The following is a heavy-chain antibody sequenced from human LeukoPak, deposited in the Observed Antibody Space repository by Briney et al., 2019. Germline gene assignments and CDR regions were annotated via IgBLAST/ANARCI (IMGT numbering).Heavy chain of an antibody. V-gene: IGHV3-23*01. CDR2: ISGSGAKA. CDR1: KFTFSTSA. J-gene: IGHJ5*02. CDR3: ARSKGATNWFDP. Sequence: GGSLRLSCAAPKFTFSTSALSWVRQAPGRGLEWVSGISGSGAKAYYSDSVKGRFTISRDNAKNSLYLQMNSLRAEDTAVYYCARSKGATNWFDPWGQGTLVTVSS.